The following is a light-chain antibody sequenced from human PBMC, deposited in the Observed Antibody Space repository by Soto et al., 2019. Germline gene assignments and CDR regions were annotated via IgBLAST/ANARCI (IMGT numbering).Light chain of an antibody. V-gene: IGKV1-5*03. CDR1: QNIRYW. CDR2: KAS. J-gene: IGKJ4*01. CDR3: QQYDSSST. Sequence: DIQMTQSPSTLSAYVGDRGTITCRASQNIRYWLAWYQQKPGKDPRLLIYKASSLESGVPSRFSGGGSGTEFTLTISSLQPDDSATYYCQQYDSSSTFGGGTKVEIK.